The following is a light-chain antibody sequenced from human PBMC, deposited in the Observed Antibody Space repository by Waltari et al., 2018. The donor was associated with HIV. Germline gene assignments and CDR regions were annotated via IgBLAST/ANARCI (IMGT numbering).Light chain of an antibody. Sequence: DIVMTQSPDSLAVSLGERATINCKSSQNVLYSSKNKNYLAWYQQKPGQSPKLLIYWASTREFGVPDRFSGSGSGTDFTLTISSLQAEDVAVYYCQQYYSTPRTFGQGTKVEIK. J-gene: IGKJ1*01. V-gene: IGKV4-1*01. CDR3: QQYYSTPRT. CDR2: WAS. CDR1: QNVLYSSKNKNY.